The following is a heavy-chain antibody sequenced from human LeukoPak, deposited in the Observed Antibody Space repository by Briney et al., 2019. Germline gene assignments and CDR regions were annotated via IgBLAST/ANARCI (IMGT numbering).Heavy chain of an antibody. CDR3: GRALPPYHYYGMDV. D-gene: IGHD1-26*01. CDR1: GASISGSNW. CDR2: IYHSGGT. V-gene: IGHV4-4*02. Sequence: PSGTLSLTCAVSGASISGSNWWTWVRQPPGKGLEWIGEIYHSGGTNYNPSLKSRVSISVDKSKNQFSLKLSSVTAADTAMYYCGRALPPYHYYGMDVWGQGTTVTVSS. J-gene: IGHJ6*02.